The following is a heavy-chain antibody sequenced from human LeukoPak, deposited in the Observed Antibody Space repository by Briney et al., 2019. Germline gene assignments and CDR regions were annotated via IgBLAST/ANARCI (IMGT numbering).Heavy chain of an antibody. D-gene: IGHD3-3*01. Sequence: ASVKVSCKASGYTFTGYYMHWVRQAPGQGLEWMGIINPSGGSTSYAQKFQGRVTMTRDTSTSTVYMELSSLRSEDTAVYYCARGEYDFWSGYLSLQGSFHMDVWGKGTTVTVSS. CDR3: ARGEYDFWSGYLSLQGSFHMDV. J-gene: IGHJ6*03. CDR2: INPSGGST. CDR1: GYTFTGYY. V-gene: IGHV1-46*01.